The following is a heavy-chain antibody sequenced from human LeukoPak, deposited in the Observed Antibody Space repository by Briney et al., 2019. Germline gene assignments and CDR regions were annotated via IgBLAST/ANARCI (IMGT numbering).Heavy chain of an antibody. CDR3: ARDQTRTGYSSGWYHDY. J-gene: IGHJ4*02. Sequence: ASVKVSCKASGYTFTGYYMHWVRQAPGQGLEWMGWINPNSGGTNYAQKFQGRVTMTRDTSISTAYMELSRLRSDDTAVYYCARDQTRTGYSSGWYHDYWGQGTLVTVSS. D-gene: IGHD6-19*01. CDR2: INPNSGGT. CDR1: GYTFTGYY. V-gene: IGHV1-2*02.